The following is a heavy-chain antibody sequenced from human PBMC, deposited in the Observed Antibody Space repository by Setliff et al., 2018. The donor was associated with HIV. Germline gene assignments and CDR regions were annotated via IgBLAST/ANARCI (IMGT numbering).Heavy chain of an antibody. CDR3: AREKGNTPAAYYLDY. D-gene: IGHD3-10*01. CDR1: GFTFNTYS. V-gene: IGHV3-30*04. J-gene: IGHJ4*02. Sequence: PGGSLRLSCAASGFTFNTYSIHWVRQAPGKGLEWVAVISDDGGQTYYAGSVKGRFTISRDNSKNTMYLQMSSLRGDDTAVYYCAREKGNTPAAYYLDYWGQGTLVTSPQ. CDR2: ISDDGGQT.